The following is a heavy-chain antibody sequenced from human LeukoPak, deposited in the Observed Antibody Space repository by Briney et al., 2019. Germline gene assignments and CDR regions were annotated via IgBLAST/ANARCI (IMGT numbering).Heavy chain of an antibody. D-gene: IGHD4-17*01. CDR3: AKTYGDYPEYFQN. J-gene: IGHJ1*01. CDR1: GFIFSSHA. V-gene: IGHV3-23*01. CDR2: VSDSGGST. Sequence: GGSLRLSCAVSGFIFSSHAMSWVRQAPGKGLDWVSTVSDSGGSTFYADSVKGRFTISRDNSRNTLYLQMYSLRAEDTAVYYCAKTYGDYPEYFQNWGQGALVTVSS.